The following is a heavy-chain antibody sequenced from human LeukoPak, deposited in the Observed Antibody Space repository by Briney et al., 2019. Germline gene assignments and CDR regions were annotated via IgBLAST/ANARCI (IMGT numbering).Heavy chain of an antibody. CDR3: ARAGEQHPGDHYYGMDV. J-gene: IGHJ6*02. CDR1: GFTFSSYS. V-gene: IGHV3-21*01. D-gene: IGHD4-17*01. Sequence: KAGGSLRLSCAASGFTFSSYSMNWVRQAPGKGLEWVSSISSSSSYIYYADSVKGRFTISRDNAKNSLYLQMNSLRAEDTAVYYCARAGEQHPGDHYYGMDVWGQGTTVTVSS. CDR2: ISSSSSYI.